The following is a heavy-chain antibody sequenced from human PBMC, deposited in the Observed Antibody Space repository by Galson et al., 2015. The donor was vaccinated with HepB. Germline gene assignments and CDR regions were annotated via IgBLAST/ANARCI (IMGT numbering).Heavy chain of an antibody. Sequence: SVKVSCKASGFTFTSTAVQWVRQARGQRLEWIGWIVVGSGNTNYAQKFQERVTITRDMSTSTAYMELSSLRSEDTAVYYCAAGRVGATLGDYWGQGTLVTVSS. J-gene: IGHJ4*02. CDR1: GFTFTSTA. CDR2: IVVGSGNT. CDR3: AAGRVGATLGDY. D-gene: IGHD1-26*01. V-gene: IGHV1-58*01.